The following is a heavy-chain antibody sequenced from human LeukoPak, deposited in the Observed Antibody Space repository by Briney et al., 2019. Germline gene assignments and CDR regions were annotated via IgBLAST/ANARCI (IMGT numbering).Heavy chain of an antibody. J-gene: IGHJ6*02. V-gene: IGHV1-69*04. Sequence: VASVKVSCKASGGTFSSYAISWVRQAPGQGLEWMGRIIPIFGIANYAQEFQGRVTITADKSTSTAYMELSSLRSEDTAVYYCARNRPNVVPAALFGYYYGMDVWGQGTTVTVSS. CDR2: IIPIFGIA. CDR1: GGTFSSYA. CDR3: ARNRPNVVPAALFGYYYGMDV. D-gene: IGHD2-2*01.